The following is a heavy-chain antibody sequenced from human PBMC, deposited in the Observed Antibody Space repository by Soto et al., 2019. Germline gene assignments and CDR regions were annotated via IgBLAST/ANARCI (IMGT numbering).Heavy chain of an antibody. Sequence: QVHLSESGGGVVQPGRSLRLSCAASGCIFSDFGMHWVRQAPGKGLDWLAIISSDGSNTLYADSVKGRFTISRDNSKNTLYLQMNSLRAEDTAVYYCAKDPGKYYYDTSGILPDAYWGQGTLVTVSS. CDR1: GCIFSDFG. J-gene: IGHJ4*02. CDR2: ISSDGSNT. D-gene: IGHD3-22*01. CDR3: AKDPGKYYYDTSGILPDAY. V-gene: IGHV3-30*18.